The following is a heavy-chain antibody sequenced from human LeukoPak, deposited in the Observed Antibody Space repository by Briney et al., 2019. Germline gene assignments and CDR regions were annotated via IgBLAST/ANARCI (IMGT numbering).Heavy chain of an antibody. CDR3: ARVGRDGYNFLFDY. CDR2: ISSSGSTI. D-gene: IGHD5-24*01. J-gene: IGHJ4*02. V-gene: IGHV3-11*04. CDR1: GFTFSDYY. Sequence: GGSLRLSCAASGFTFSDYYMSWIRQAPGKGLEWVSYISSSGSTIYYADSVKGRFTISRDNSKNTLYLQMNSLRAEDTAVYYCARVGRDGYNFLFDYWGQGTLVTVSS.